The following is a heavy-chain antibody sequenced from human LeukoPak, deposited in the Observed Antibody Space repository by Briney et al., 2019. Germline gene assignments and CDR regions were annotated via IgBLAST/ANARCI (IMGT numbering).Heavy chain of an antibody. CDR1: GGSINNYY. CDR3: ARGRYCSADICSGGDAFDI. D-gene: IGHD2-15*01. J-gene: IGHJ3*02. Sequence: SETLSLTCTVSGGSINNYYWSWIRQPAGKGLEWIGRIYTRGSTNYNPSLKSRVTMSVDTSKNQFSLKLSSVTAADTAVYYCARGRYCSADICSGGDAFDIWGQGTMVTVSS. V-gene: IGHV4-4*07. CDR2: IYTRGST.